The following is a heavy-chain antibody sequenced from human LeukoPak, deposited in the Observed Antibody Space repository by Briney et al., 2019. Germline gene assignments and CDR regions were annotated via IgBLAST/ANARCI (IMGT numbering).Heavy chain of an antibody. V-gene: IGHV4-38-2*02. Sequence: PSETLSLTCTVSGYSISSGYYWGWIRQPPGKGLEWIGSIYHSGSTYYNPSLKSRVTISVDASKNQFSLKLSSVTAADTAVYYCAKQWLVSDAFDIWGQGTMVTVSS. CDR2: IYHSGST. D-gene: IGHD6-19*01. CDR3: AKQWLVSDAFDI. CDR1: GYSISSGYY. J-gene: IGHJ3*02.